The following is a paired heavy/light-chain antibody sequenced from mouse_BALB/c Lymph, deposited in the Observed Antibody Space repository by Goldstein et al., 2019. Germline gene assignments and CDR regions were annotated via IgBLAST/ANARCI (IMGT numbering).Light chain of an antibody. CDR1: SSVSSSY. CDR3: QQYSGYPLT. CDR2: STS. Sequence: ENVLTQSPAIMSASPGEKVTMTCRASSSVSSSYLHWYQQKSGASPKLWIYSTSNLASGVPARFSGSGSGTSYSLTISSVEAEDAATYYCQQYSGYPLTFGSGTKLEIK. J-gene: IGKJ4*01. V-gene: IGKV4-57-1*01.
Heavy chain of an antibody. Sequence: QVTLKESGPGILQPSQTLSLTCSFSGFSLSTSNMGVGWIRQPSGKGLEWLLHILWNDSKYYNPALKSRLTISKDTYNNQVFLKIANVDTADTATYYCARIAYYYGDLYYFDYWGQGTTLTVSS. CDR1: GFSLSTSNMG. V-gene: IGHV8-5*01. CDR3: ARIAYYYGDLYYFDY. CDR2: ILWNDSK. D-gene: IGHD1-1*01. J-gene: IGHJ2*01.